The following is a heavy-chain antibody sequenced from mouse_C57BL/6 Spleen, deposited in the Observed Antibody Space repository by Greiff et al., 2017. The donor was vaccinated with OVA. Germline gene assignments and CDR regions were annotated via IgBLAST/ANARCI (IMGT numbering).Heavy chain of an antibody. Sequence: QVQLQQSGAELVKPGASVKLSCKASGYTFTSYWMQWVKQRPGQGLEWIGEIDPSDSYTNYNQKFKGKATLTVDTSSSTAYMQLSSLTSEDSAVYYCARGDVGDYWGQGTTLTVAS. CDR2: IDPSDSYT. D-gene: IGHD3-3*01. CDR3: ARGDVGDY. CDR1: GYTFTSYW. V-gene: IGHV1-50*01. J-gene: IGHJ2*01.